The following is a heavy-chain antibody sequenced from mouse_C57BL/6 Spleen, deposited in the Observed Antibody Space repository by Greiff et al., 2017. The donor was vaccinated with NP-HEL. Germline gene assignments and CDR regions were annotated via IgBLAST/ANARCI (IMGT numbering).Heavy chain of an antibody. CDR3: ARDNYGSSYEFAY. CDR1: GYTFTSYW. Sequence: QVQLQQPGAELVKPGASVKLSCKASGYTFTSYWMHWVKQRPGQGLEWIGMIHPNSGSTNYNEKFKSKATLTVDKSSSTAYMQLSSLTSEDSAVYYGARDNYGSSYEFAYWGQGTLVTVSA. V-gene: IGHV1-64*01. CDR2: IHPNSGST. J-gene: IGHJ3*01. D-gene: IGHD1-1*01.